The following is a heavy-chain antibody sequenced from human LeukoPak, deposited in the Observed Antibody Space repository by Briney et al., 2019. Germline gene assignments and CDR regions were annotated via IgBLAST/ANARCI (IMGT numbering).Heavy chain of an antibody. CDR3: ARRGLLLWFGELLQIDAFDI. CDR2: IKQDGSEK. Sequence: PGGSLRLSCAASGFTFSSYWMSWVRQAPGKGLEWVANIKQDGSEKYYVDSVKGRFTISRDNAKNSLYLQMNSLRAEDTAVYYCARRGLLLWFGELLQIDAFDIWGQGTMVTVSS. J-gene: IGHJ3*02. D-gene: IGHD3-10*01. V-gene: IGHV3-7*01. CDR1: GFTFSSYW.